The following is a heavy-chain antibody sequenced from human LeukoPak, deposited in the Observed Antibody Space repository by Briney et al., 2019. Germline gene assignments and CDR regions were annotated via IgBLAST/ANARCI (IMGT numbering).Heavy chain of an antibody. CDR3: ARDEGGVVTAIPGWFDP. Sequence: GGSLRLSCAASGFTFSDYYMSWIRQAPGKGLEWVSYISSSGSTIYYADSVKGRFTISRDNAKNSLYLQMNSLRAEDTAVYYRARDEGGVVTAIPGWFDPWGQGTLVTVSS. D-gene: IGHD2-21*02. CDR1: GFTFSDYY. CDR2: ISSSGSTI. J-gene: IGHJ5*02. V-gene: IGHV3-11*01.